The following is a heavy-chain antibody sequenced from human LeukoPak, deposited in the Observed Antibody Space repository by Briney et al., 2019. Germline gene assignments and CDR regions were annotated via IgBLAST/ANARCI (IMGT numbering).Heavy chain of an antibody. D-gene: IGHD6-19*01. CDR2: ISAYNGNT. J-gene: IGHJ6*03. V-gene: IGHV1-18*01. CDR3: ARGRIAVAGTSGYYYYYMDV. Sequence: ASVKVSCKASGYTFTSYGISGVRQAPGQGLEWMGWISAYNGNTNYAQKLRGRVTMTTDTSTSTAYMELRSLRSEDTAVYYCARGRIAVAGTSGYYYYYMDVWGKGTTVAISS. CDR1: GYTFTSYG.